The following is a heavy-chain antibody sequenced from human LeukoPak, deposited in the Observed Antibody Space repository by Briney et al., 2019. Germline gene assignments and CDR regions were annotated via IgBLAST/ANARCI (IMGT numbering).Heavy chain of an antibody. CDR3: AKSGDGSGSYENYFDY. V-gene: IGHV3-23*01. J-gene: IGHJ4*02. CDR2: ISGSGGST. D-gene: IGHD3-10*01. Sequence: GGSLRLSCAASGFTFSSYAMSWVRQARGKGLEWVSAISGSGGSTYYADSVKGRFTISRDNSKNTLYLQMNSLRAEDTAVYYCAKSGDGSGSYENYFDYWGQGTLVTVSS. CDR1: GFTFSSYA.